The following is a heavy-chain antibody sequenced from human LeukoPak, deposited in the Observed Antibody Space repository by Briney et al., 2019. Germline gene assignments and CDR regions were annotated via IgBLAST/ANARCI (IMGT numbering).Heavy chain of an antibody. J-gene: IGHJ5*02. CDR3: ARGFKQQLVRTYNWFDP. CDR1: GGSFSGYY. V-gene: IGHV4-34*01. CDR2: INHSGST. D-gene: IGHD6-13*01. Sequence: SETLSLTCAVYGGSFSGYYWSWIRQPPGKGLEWIGEINHSGSTNYNPSLKSRVTISVDTSKNQFSLKLRSVTAADTAVYYCARGFKQQLVRTYNWFDPWGQGTLVTVSS.